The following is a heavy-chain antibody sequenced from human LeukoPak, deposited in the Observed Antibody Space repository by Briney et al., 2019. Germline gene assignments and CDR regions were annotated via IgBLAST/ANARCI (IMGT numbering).Heavy chain of an antibody. CDR3: ARDQPSTSCYDY. CDR1: GGSFSGYY. V-gene: IGHV4-34*01. D-gene: IGHD2-2*01. J-gene: IGHJ4*02. CDR2: INHSGST. Sequence: PSETLSLTCAVYGGSFSGYYWSWIRQPPGKGLEWIGEINHSGSTNYNPSLKSRVTISVDTSKNQFSLKLSSVTAADTAVYYCARDQPSTSCYDYWGQGTLVTVSS.